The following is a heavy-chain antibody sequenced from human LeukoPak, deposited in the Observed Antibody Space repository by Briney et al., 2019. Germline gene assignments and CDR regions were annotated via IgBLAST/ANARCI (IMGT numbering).Heavy chain of an antibody. D-gene: IGHD1-14*01. J-gene: IGHJ3*02. Sequence: ASVKVSCKASGGTFSSYAISWVRQAPGQGLEWMGGIIPIFGTANYAQKFQGRVTITADESTSTAYMELSSLRSEDTAVCYCARARRSGGEGAFDIWGQGTMVTVSS. CDR2: IIPIFGTA. CDR3: ARARRSGGEGAFDI. CDR1: GGTFSSYA. V-gene: IGHV1-69*01.